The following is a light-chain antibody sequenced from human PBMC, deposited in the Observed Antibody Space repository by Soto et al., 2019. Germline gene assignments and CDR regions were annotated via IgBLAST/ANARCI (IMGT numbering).Light chain of an antibody. J-gene: IGKJ2*01. CDR3: QESYSTPYA. CDR1: QSISSY. Sequence: DIPMTQSPSSLSASVGDRVTITCRASQSISSYLNWYQQKPGKAPKLLIYAASSLQSGVPSRVSGSGSGADLTVTISSLQTEGFATYYCQESYSTPYAFGQGTKLEIK. CDR2: AAS. V-gene: IGKV1-39*01.